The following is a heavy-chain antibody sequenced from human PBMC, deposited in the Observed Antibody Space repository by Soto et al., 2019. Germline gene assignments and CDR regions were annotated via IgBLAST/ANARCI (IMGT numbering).Heavy chain of an antibody. Sequence: GASVKVSCKASGYTFTNSDINWVRQAPGQGLEWMGWMNPDSGHAAYAQKFQGRVTLTTSTSTSTVYMERRSLGSEDTAVYYCARRQHGSGGICYYGLDNWGQGILVTLSS. V-gene: IGHV1-8*01. J-gene: IGHJ4*02. CDR2: MNPDSGHA. CDR1: GYTFTNSD. CDR3: ARRQHGSGGICYYGLDN. D-gene: IGHD2-15*01.